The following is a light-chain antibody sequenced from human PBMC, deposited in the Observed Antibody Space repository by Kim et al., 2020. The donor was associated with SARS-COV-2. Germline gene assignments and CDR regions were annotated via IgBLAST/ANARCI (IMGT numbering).Light chain of an antibody. CDR2: GAS. V-gene: IGKV3-15*01. Sequence: SPGERVTRSCRASQSVASNLAWYQEKPGQPPRLLIYGASTRATDIPVRFTGSGSGTEFTLTISSLQSEDFAVYYCQQYNNWPPWTFGQGTKVDIK. CDR1: QSVASN. CDR3: QQYNNWPPWT. J-gene: IGKJ1*01.